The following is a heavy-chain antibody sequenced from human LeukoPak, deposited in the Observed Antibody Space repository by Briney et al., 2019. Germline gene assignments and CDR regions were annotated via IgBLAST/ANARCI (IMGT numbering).Heavy chain of an antibody. D-gene: IGHD6-19*01. CDR1: VFTFSIYA. CDR3: ARGSVGSVAGTGDY. Sequence: PGGSLRLSCAASVFTFSIYAMSWVRQAPGKGLESISALSDSGSSTHNEASVKGRFTISRDNTKNTLYLQMNSLRADETDVYYCARGSVGSVAGTGDYWGQGTLVTVSS. CDR2: LSDSGSST. J-gene: IGHJ4*02. V-gene: IGHV3-23*01.